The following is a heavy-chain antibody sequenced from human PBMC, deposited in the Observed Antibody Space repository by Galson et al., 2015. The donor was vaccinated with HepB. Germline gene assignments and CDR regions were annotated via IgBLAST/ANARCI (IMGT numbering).Heavy chain of an antibody. Sequence: SLRLSCAASGFSFSSYRMHWVRQAPGKGLVWVSRIKSDGSNTTYADSVKGRFTIFRDNAKNTLYLQINSLRSEDTAVYYCAREPRFYYGMDVWGQGTTVTVSS. CDR2: IKSDGSNT. D-gene: IGHD3-16*01. V-gene: IGHV3-74*01. CDR1: GFSFSSYR. J-gene: IGHJ6*02. CDR3: AREPRFYYGMDV.